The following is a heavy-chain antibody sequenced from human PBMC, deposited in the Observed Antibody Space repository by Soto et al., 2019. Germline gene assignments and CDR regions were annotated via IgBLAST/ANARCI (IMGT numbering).Heavy chain of an antibody. CDR2: IYYSGST. CDR3: ARPYSSGWYAAFDI. CDR1: GGSISTYY. V-gene: IGHV4-59*08. Sequence: QVQLQESGPGLLKPSETLSLTCTVSGGSISTYYWSWIRQPPGKGLEWIGYIYYSGSTNYNPSLKSRVTISVETSNTPFSLKLSSVTAADTSVYYCARPYSSGWYAAFDIWGQGTMFTVSS. D-gene: IGHD6-19*01. J-gene: IGHJ3*02.